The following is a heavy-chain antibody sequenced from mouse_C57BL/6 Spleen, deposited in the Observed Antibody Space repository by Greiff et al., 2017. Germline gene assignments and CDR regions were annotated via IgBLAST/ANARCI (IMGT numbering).Heavy chain of an antibody. CDR3: AKGGDSDGFDY. Sequence: VQLKQSGGGLVKPGGSLKLSCAASGFTFSDYGMHWVRQAPEKGLEWVAYISSGSSTIYYADTVKGRFTISRDNAKNTLFLQMTSLRSEDTAMYYCAKGGDSDGFDYWGQGTTLTVSS. J-gene: IGHJ2*01. CDR2: ISSGSSTI. CDR1: GFTFSDYG. V-gene: IGHV5-17*01.